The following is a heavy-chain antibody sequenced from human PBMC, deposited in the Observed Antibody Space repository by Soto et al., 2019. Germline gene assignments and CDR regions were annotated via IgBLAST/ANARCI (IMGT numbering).Heavy chain of an antibody. D-gene: IGHD6-6*01. V-gene: IGHV3-21*01. CDR1: GFTFSSYS. CDR2: ISSSGSTI. Sequence: EVQLVESGGGLVKPGGSLRLSCAASGFTFSSYSMNWVRQAPGKGLEWVSSISSSGSTIYYADSVKGRFTISRDNAKNSLYLQMNSLRAEDTAVYYCARYQQLARHETDYWGQGTLVTVSS. J-gene: IGHJ4*02. CDR3: ARYQQLARHETDY.